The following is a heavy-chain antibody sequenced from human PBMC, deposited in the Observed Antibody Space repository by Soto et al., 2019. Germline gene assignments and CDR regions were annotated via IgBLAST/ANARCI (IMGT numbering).Heavy chain of an antibody. Sequence: EVQLLESGGGLVQPGGSLRLSCAASGFTFSSHDMAWVRQAPGKGLEWVSGISGGGHIDYADSVKGRFTISRDESRNTLYLQMNRLRVEDTAVYYCVKGLWGDNWGQGALVTVSS. CDR2: ISGGGHI. V-gene: IGHV3-23*01. CDR1: GFTFSSHD. CDR3: VKGLWGDN. J-gene: IGHJ4*02. D-gene: IGHD3-16*01.